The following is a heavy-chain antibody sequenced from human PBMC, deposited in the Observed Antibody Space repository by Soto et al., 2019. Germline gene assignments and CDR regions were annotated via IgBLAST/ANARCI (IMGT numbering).Heavy chain of an antibody. CDR3: AHSRGEKGRYYFDY. Sequence: SGPTLVNPTQTLTLTCTFSGFSLSTSGVGVGWIRQPPGKALEWLALIYWDDDKRYSPSLKSRLTITKDTSKNQVVLTMTNINAVDTATYYCAHSRGEKGRYYFDYWGQGTLVTSPQ. CDR2: IYWDDDK. J-gene: IGHJ4*02. CDR1: GFSLSTSGVG. V-gene: IGHV2-5*02. D-gene: IGHD3-16*01.